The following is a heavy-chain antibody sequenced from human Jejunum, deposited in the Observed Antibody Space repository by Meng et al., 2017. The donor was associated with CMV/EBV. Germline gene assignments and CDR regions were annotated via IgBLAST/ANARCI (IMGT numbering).Heavy chain of an antibody. CDR1: GCTFSSNA. D-gene: IGHD4-17*01. Sequence: AYGCTFSSNALAWLRQAPGKGLELASVSYAGGTRKYHAESLKGRFTISRDDSNTTVYLQMNSLRAEDTAIYYCAKNDDYDAWHYWGQRTLVTVSS. CDR2: SYAGGTRK. J-gene: IGHJ4*02. CDR3: AKNDDYDAWHY. V-gene: IGHV3-23*03.